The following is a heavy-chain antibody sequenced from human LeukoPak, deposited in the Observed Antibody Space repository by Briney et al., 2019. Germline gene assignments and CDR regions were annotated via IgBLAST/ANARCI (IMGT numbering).Heavy chain of an antibody. V-gene: IGHV3-53*04. J-gene: IGHJ4*02. D-gene: IGHD2-15*01. CDR1: GFTVSSNY. CDR3: AREARDCSGGSCYSFDY. Sequence: GGSLRLSCAASGFTVSSNYMSWVRQAPGKGLEWVSVTYSGGSTYYADSVKGRFTISRHNSKNTLYLQMNSLRAEDTAVYYCAREARDCSGGSCYSFDYWGQGTLVTVSS. CDR2: TYSGGST.